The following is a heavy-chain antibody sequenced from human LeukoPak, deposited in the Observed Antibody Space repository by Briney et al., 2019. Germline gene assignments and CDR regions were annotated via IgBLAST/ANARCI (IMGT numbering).Heavy chain of an antibody. J-gene: IGHJ4*02. CDR3: ARVYSGSMGY. CDR1: GFTFSSYA. D-gene: IGHD1-26*01. V-gene: IGHV3-30-3*01. CDR2: ISHDGSNK. Sequence: GGSQRLSCAASGFTFSSYAMHWVRQAPGKGLEWVAVISHDGSNKYYADSVKGRFTISRDNSKNTLYLQMNSLRAGDTAVYYCARVYSGSMGYWGQGTLVTVSS.